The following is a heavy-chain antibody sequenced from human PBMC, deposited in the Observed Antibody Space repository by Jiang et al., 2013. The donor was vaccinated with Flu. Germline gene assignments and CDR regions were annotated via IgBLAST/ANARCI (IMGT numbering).Heavy chain of an antibody. D-gene: IGHD2-15*01. CDR3: ARHSSSKRFDY. CDR2: IYYSGST. J-gene: IGHJ4*02. CDR1: GGSISSYY. V-gene: IGHV4-59*08. Sequence: PGLVKPSETLSLTCTVSGGSISSYYWSWIRQPPGKGLEWIGYIYYSGSTNYNPSLKSRVTISVDTSKNQFSLKLSSVTAADTAVYYCARHSSSKRFDYWGQGTLVTVSS.